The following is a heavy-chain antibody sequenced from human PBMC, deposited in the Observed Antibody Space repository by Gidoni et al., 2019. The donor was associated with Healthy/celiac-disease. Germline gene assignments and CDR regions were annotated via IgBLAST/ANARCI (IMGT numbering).Heavy chain of an antibody. V-gene: IGHV1-2*02. J-gene: IGHJ4*02. CDR3: ARAVIDYYDSSGYQTLDY. Sequence: QVQLVQSGAEVKKPGASVKVSCKASGSTFTGYYMHWVRQALGQGIEWMGWINPNSRGTNYAQKFQGRVTMTRDTSISTAYMELSRLRSDDTAVYYCARAVIDYYDSSGYQTLDYWGQGTLVTVSS. D-gene: IGHD3-22*01. CDR1: GSTFTGYY. CDR2: INPNSRGT.